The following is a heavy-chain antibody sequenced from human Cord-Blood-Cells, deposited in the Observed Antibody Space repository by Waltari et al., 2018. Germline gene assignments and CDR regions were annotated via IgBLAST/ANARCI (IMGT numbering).Heavy chain of an antibody. CDR3: ARDRHGYYDSSGYYYFDY. D-gene: IGHD3-22*01. Sequence: QVQLVQSGAEVKKPGSSVKVSCKASGGTFSSYAISWVRQAPGQGLEWMGGIIPILGTANYAQMFQGRVTITADESTSTAYMELSSLRCEDTAVYYCARDRHGYYDSSGYYYFDYWGQGTLVTVSS. J-gene: IGHJ4*02. CDR2: IIPILGTA. CDR1: GGTFSSYA. V-gene: IGHV1-69*01.